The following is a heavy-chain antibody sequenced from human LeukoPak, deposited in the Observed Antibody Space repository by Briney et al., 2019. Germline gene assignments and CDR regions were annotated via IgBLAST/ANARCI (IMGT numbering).Heavy chain of an antibody. V-gene: IGHV3-7*01. CDR1: GFTFSSYC. J-gene: IGHJ4*02. Sequence: PGGSLRLSCAAYGFTFSSYCMSWVRQAPGKGLEWVANIKQDGSEKYYVDSVKGRFTISRDNAKNSLYLQMNSLRAEDTAVYYCARDSPIPAATADYWGQGTLVTVSS. CDR2: IKQDGSEK. D-gene: IGHD2-2*01. CDR3: ARDSPIPAATADY.